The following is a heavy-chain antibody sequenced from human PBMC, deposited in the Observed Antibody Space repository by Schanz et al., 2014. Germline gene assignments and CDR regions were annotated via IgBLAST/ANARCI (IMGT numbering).Heavy chain of an antibody. CDR1: GFTFRNNW. Sequence: LVVESGGGFVQPGGSLRLSCAASGFTFRNNWMHWFRQGPGKGLSWVSRIDGEGGDTSYADSVKGRFTISRDNAKNTVYLQMTSLRVEDTAVYYCARGGADSAMAHEYWGRGTLVTVSS. CDR3: ARGGADSAMAHEY. V-gene: IGHV3-74*01. J-gene: IGHJ4*02. D-gene: IGHD5-18*01. CDR2: IDGEGGDT.